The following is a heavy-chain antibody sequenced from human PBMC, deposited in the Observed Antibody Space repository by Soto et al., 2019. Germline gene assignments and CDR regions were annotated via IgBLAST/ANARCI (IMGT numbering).Heavy chain of an antibody. CDR3: AREDYYYGMDV. CDR2: INAGNGNT. CDR1: GYTFTSYA. J-gene: IGHJ6*02. V-gene: IGHV1-3*01. Sequence: ASVKVSCKASGYTFTSYAMHWVRQAPGQRLEWMGWINAGNGNTKYSQKFQGRVTITRDTSASTAHMELSSLRSEDTAVYYCAREDYYYGMDVWGQGTTVTVSS.